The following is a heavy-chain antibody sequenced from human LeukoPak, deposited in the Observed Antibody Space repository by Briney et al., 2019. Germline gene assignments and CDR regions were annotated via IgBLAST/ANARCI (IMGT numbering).Heavy chain of an antibody. V-gene: IGHV3-21*01. CDR3: ARVRSGSLDY. Sequence: SVKGRFTISRDNAKNSLYLQMDGLRAEDTAVYYCARVRSGSLDYWGQGTLVTVSS. J-gene: IGHJ4*02. D-gene: IGHD1-26*01.